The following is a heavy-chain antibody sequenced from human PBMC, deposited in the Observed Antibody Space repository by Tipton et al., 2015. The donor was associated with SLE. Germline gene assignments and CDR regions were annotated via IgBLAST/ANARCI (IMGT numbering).Heavy chain of an antibody. Sequence: TLSLTCSVSGGSISSGGYFWSWIRQHPGKGLEGIGYTHNSGNSYYNPSLKSRVTISLDTSENQFSLTLTSVTAADTALYYCAREGLVDATSTVFDFWGQGTLVTVSS. D-gene: IGHD2-15*01. J-gene: IGHJ4*02. CDR1: GGSISSGGYF. CDR3: AREGLVDATSTVFDF. CDR2: THNSGNS. V-gene: IGHV4-31*03.